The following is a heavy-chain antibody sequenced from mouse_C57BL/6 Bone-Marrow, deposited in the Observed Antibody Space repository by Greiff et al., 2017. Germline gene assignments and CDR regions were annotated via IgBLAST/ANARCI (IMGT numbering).Heavy chain of an antibody. CDR3: TGKWDYEGAWFAY. Sequence: EVKLVESGGGLVQPGGSMKLSCVASGFTFSNYWMNWVRQSPEKGLEWVAQISLKSDNYATHYAESVKGRFTISRDDSKSSVYLQMNNLRAEDTGIYYCTGKWDYEGAWFAYWGQGTLVTVSA. CDR2: ISLKSDNYAT. J-gene: IGHJ3*01. V-gene: IGHV6-3*01. CDR1: GFTFSNYW. D-gene: IGHD2-4*01.